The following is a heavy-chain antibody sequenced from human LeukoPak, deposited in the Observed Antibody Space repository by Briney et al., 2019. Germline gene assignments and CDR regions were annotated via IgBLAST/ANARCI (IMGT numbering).Heavy chain of an antibody. Sequence: PGGSLRLSCAASGFTFSSYDMHWVRQATGKGLEWVSAIGTAGDTYYPGSVKGRFTISRDNAKNSLYLQMNSLRAEDTAVYYCARLFLYAVTGTGRIDWYFDLWGRGTLVTVSS. CDR3: ARLFLYAVTGTGRIDWYFDL. J-gene: IGHJ2*01. D-gene: IGHD6-19*01. V-gene: IGHV3-13*01. CDR1: GFTFSSYD. CDR2: IGTAGDT.